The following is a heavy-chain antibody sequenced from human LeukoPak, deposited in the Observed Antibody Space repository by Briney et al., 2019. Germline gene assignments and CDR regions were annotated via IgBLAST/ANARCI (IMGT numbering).Heavy chain of an antibody. CDR2: IYYSGST. J-gene: IGHJ4*02. V-gene: IGHV4-39*01. Sequence: SETLSLTCTVSGGSISGSSYYWGWIRQPPGKGLEWIGSIYYSGSTYYNPSLKSRVTISVDTSKNQFSLKLSFVTAADTAVYYCASKYPTGGATFDYWGQGTLVTVSS. CDR3: ASKYPTGGATFDY. CDR1: GGSISGSSYY. D-gene: IGHD7-27*01.